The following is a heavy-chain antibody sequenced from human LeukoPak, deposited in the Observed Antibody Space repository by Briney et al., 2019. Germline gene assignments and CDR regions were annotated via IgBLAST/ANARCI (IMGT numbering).Heavy chain of an antibody. J-gene: IGHJ4*02. CDR1: GGTFSSYA. Sequence: EASVKVFCKASGGTFSSYAISWVRQAPGQGLEWMGRIIPILGIANYAQKFQGRVTITADKSTSTAYMELSSLRSEDTAVYYCARDDGAVAGLMGGYWGQGTLVTVSS. CDR2: IIPILGIA. CDR3: ARDDGAVAGLMGGY. V-gene: IGHV1-69*04. D-gene: IGHD6-19*01.